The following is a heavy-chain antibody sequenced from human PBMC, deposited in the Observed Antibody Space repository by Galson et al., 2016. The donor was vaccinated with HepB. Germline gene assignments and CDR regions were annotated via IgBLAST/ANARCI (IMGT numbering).Heavy chain of an antibody. V-gene: IGHV4-31*03. CDR2: IYYGGAT. J-gene: IGHJ5*02. Sequence: TLSLTCTVSGGSITSGRQYWSWIRQHPAKGLEWIGHIYYGGATYYNPSLKSRLSISIDKSATQFFLNLTSVTAADTAVYYCARETRFASRSAWLDRWGQGTLVTVS. CDR1: GGSITSGRQY. D-gene: IGHD3-10*01. CDR3: ARETRFASRSAWLDR.